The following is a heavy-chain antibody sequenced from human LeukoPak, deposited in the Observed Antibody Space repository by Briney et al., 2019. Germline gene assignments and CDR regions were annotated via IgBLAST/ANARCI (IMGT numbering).Heavy chain of an antibody. V-gene: IGHV4-4*07. D-gene: IGHD3-10*01. CDR1: GGSISSYY. Sequence: PSETLSLTCTVSGGSISSYYWSWIRQPAGKGLEWIGRIYTSGSTNYNPSLQSRVTMSVDTSKNQFSLELSAVTAADTAVYYCARGQMVRGANDAFDIWGQGTMVTVSS. CDR3: ARGQMVRGANDAFDI. J-gene: IGHJ3*02. CDR2: IYTSGST.